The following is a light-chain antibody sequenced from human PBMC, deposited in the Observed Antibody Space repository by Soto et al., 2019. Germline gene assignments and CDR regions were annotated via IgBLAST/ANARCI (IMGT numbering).Light chain of an antibody. V-gene: IGLV2-14*01. J-gene: IGLJ1*01. CDR1: SSDVGGYNY. Sequence: QSVLTQPASVSGAPGQSITIYCTGTSSDVGGYNYVSWYQQHPGKAPKLLIHEVTTRPSGVSNRFSGSKSGNTASLNISGLQAEDESDYYGNSYRSMSTLVCGTGTKGTVL. CDR3: NSYRSMSTLV. CDR2: EVT.